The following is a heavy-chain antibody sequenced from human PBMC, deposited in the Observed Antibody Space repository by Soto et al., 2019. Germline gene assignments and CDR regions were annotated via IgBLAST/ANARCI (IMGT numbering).Heavy chain of an antibody. V-gene: IGHV1-69*02. CDR1: GDTFNFYS. J-gene: IGHJ4*02. CDR3: ASSYGSGYRAFDY. CDR2: VNPIVRMS. Sequence: QVQLVQSGAEVKRPGSSVKVSCKASGDTFNFYSINWVRQAPGLGLEWMGRVNPIVRMSNYAQKFQVRVTMTADKSTSTAYMELSSLRSADTDIYYCASSYGSGYRAFDYWGQGALVTVSS. D-gene: IGHD3-10*01.